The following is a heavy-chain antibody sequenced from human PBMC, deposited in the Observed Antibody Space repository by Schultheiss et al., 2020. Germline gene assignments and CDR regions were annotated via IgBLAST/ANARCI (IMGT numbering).Heavy chain of an antibody. Sequence: GGSLRLSCAASGFTFSSYAMSWVRQAPGKGLEWVSGISWNSGSIGYADSVKGRFTISRDNAKNSLYLQMNSLRAEDTAVYYCARGGYYDSSGLVDYWGQGTLVT. CDR2: ISWNSGSI. D-gene: IGHD3-22*01. CDR1: GFTFSSYA. V-gene: IGHV3-20*04. J-gene: IGHJ4*02. CDR3: ARGGYYDSSGLVDY.